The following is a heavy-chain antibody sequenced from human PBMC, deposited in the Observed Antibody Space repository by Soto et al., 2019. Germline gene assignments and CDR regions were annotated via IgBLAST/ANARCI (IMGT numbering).Heavy chain of an antibody. CDR3: ARAWGSGWYPNWFDP. D-gene: IGHD6-19*01. CDR1: GGSFSGYY. V-gene: IGHV4-34*01. Sequence: SLTCAVYGGSFSGYYWSWIRQPPGKGLEWIGEINHSGSTNYNPSLKSRVTISVDTSKNQFSLKLSSVTAADTAVYYCARAWGSGWYPNWFDPWGQGTLVTVSS. J-gene: IGHJ5*02. CDR2: INHSGST.